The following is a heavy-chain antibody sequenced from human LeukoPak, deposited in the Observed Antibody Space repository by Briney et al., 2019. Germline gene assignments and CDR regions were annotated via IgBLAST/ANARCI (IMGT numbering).Heavy chain of an antibody. CDR1: GGSFSGYY. Sequence: PSETLSLTCAVYGGSFSGYYWSWIRQPPGKGLEWIGEINHSGSTNYNPSLKSRVTISVDTSKNQFSLKLSSVTAADTAVYYCARAGGFFSPFGYWGQGTLVTVSS. CDR2: INHSGST. D-gene: IGHD3-3*01. CDR3: ARAGGFFSPFGY. V-gene: IGHV4-34*01. J-gene: IGHJ4*02.